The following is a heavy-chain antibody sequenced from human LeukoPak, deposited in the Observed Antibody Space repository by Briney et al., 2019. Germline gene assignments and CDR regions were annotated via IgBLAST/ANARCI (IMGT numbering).Heavy chain of an antibody. J-gene: IGHJ6*02. CDR1: GYTFTGFY. CDR3: ARDQGVAAAGSEYYYSGMNV. V-gene: IGHV1-2*02. Sequence: ASVKVSCKASGYTFTGFYMHWVRQAPGHGLEWMGWINPYSGDTNYAQKLQGRVTMARDTPISTAYMELSRLRSDDTAVYYCARDQGVAAAGSEYYYSGMNVWGQGTTVTVSS. D-gene: IGHD6-13*01. CDR2: INPYSGDT.